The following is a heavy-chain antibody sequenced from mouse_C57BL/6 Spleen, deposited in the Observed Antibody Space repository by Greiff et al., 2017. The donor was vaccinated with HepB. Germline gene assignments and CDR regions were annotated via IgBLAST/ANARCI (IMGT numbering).Heavy chain of an antibody. D-gene: IGHD3-2*02. V-gene: IGHV1-19*01. Sequence: EVKLMESGPVLVKPGASVKMSCKASGYTFTDYYMNWVKQSHGKSLEWIGVINPYNGGTSYNQKFKGKATLTVDKSSSTAYMELNSLTSEDSAVYYCASGQLRLRGYFDYWGQGTTLTVSS. J-gene: IGHJ2*01. CDR3: ASGQLRLRGYFDY. CDR1: GYTFTDYY. CDR2: INPYNGGT.